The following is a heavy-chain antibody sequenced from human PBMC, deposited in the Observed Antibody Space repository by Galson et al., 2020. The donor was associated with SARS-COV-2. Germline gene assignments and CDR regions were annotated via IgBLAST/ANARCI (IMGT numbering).Heavy chain of an antibody. V-gene: IGHV4-39*07. CDR3: ARAPTVTPDFDY. CDR2: IYYSGST. D-gene: IGHD4-17*01. Sequence: SATLSPTCTVSGGSISSSSYYRGWIRQQPRKGLEWLGSIYYSGSTYYNPSLKSRVTISVDTSKNQFSLKLSSLTAADTAVYYCARAPTVTPDFDYWGQGTLVTVSS. J-gene: IGHJ4*02. CDR1: GGSISSSSYY.